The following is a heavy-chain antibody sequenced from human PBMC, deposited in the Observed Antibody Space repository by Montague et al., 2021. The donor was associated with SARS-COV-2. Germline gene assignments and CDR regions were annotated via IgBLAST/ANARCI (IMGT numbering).Heavy chain of an antibody. Sequence: TLSLTCTVSGGYISSGSYYWSWIRQPAGRGMEWIGHIYASGSTKYNPYLKSRVTISVDTSKNQFSLKVSSVTAADTAVYYCARDLSSSWSYWFDPWGQGTLVTVSS. CDR1: GGYISSGSYY. CDR2: IYASGST. D-gene: IGHD6-13*01. CDR3: ARDLSSSWSYWFDP. V-gene: IGHV4-61*09. J-gene: IGHJ5*02.